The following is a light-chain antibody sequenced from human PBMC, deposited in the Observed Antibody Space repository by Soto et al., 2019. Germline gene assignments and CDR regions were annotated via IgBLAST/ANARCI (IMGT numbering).Light chain of an antibody. CDR1: QSISTW. CDR2: KTS. V-gene: IGKV1-5*03. CDR3: QQYSSYSKT. Sequence: DIQMTQSPSTLSASVGDRVTITCRASQSISTWLAWYQQKPGKAPKLLIYKTSNLESGVPSRFSGSGSGTEFTLTISSLQPDDFATYYCQQYSSYSKTLGQGTKVEIK. J-gene: IGKJ1*01.